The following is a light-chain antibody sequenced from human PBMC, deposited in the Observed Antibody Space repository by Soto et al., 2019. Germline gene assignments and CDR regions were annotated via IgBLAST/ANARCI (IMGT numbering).Light chain of an antibody. CDR2: AAS. CDR3: QQYKNWPGT. J-gene: IGKJ1*01. CDR1: LSFRRN. V-gene: IGKV3-15*01. Sequence: EIVMTQAPATLSVSPGERATLSCRASLSFRRNLAWYQPKPGRAPRLLIYAASTRATGFPARFSGSGSGTEFTPTNSSQRSEDLAEYSGQQYKNWPGTAGQGTKVEIK.